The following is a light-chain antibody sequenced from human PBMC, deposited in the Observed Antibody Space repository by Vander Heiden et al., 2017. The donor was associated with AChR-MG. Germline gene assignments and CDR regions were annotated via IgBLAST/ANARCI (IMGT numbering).Light chain of an antibody. CDR1: QGISNY. CDR2: AAS. CDR3: QKHNSAPPLFT. V-gene: IGKV1-27*01. J-gene: IGKJ3*01. Sequence: DIQMTQSPSSLSASVGDRVTITCRASQGISNYLAWYQQKPGKVPKLLIYAASTLQSGVPSRFSGSGSGTDFTLTISSLQPVDVATYYCQKHNSAPPLFTFGPGTTVDIK.